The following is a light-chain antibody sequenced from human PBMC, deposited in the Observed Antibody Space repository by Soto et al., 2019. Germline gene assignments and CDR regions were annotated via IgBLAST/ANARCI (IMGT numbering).Light chain of an antibody. CDR3: QQVNTYPLT. Sequence: QLTQSPSSLSASVGDRVTITCRASQGISSYLAWYQQKPGKAPNLLIYAASTLQSGVPSRFSGSGSGTDFTLTISSLQPEDFGTYYCQQVNTYPLTFGGGTKVEIK. CDR2: AAS. CDR1: QGISSY. J-gene: IGKJ4*01. V-gene: IGKV1-9*01.